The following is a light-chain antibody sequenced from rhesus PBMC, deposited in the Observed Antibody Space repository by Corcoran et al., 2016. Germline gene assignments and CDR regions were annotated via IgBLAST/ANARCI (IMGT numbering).Light chain of an antibody. CDR1: QGISTY. J-gene: IGKJ2*01. V-gene: IGKV1-43*02. CDR3: LLYNSNPYI. Sequence: DIQMTQSLSSLSATVGDRVTITCRASQGISTYLNWYQQKPGKAPKRLIYAASLLESGVPSRFSGSGSWSDLTLTISILQPEDFATYYCLLYNSNPYIFGQGTKVEIK. CDR2: AAS.